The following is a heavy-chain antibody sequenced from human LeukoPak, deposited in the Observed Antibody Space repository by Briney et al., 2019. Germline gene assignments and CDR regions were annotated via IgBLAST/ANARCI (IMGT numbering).Heavy chain of an antibody. CDR1: GFTVSSNY. Sequence: PGGSLRLSCAASGFTVSSNYMSWVRQAPGKGLEWVSAISGSGGSTYYADSVRGRFTISRDNSKNTLYLQMNSLRAEDTAVYYCAKDSRWRATGYYGYWGQGTLVTVSS. J-gene: IGHJ4*02. CDR3: AKDSRWRATGYYGY. CDR2: ISGSGGST. V-gene: IGHV3-23*01. D-gene: IGHD3-9*01.